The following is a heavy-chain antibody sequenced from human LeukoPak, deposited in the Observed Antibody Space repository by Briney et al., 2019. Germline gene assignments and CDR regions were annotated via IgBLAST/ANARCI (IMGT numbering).Heavy chain of an antibody. CDR2: ISPYNGNT. Sequence: ASVKVSCKASGYTFTSYGISWVRQAPGQGLEWMGWISPYNGNTDYAQKLQGRVTMTTDTSTSTAYMELRSLRSDDTAVYYCAREGQDSSWYFYYYYMDVWGKGTTVTVSS. CDR3: AREGQDSSWYFYYYYMDV. D-gene: IGHD6-13*01. J-gene: IGHJ6*03. V-gene: IGHV1-18*01. CDR1: GYTFTSYG.